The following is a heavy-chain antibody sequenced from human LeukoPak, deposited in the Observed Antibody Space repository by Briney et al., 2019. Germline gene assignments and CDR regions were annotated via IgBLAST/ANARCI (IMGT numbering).Heavy chain of an antibody. J-gene: IGHJ3*02. CDR1: GGTFSSYA. Sequence: SVKVSCKASGGTFSSYAISWVRQAPGQGLEWMGGIIPIFGTANYAQKFQGRVTITADESASTAYVELSSLRSEDTAVYYCATVPMTNAFDIWGQGTMVTVSS. CDR2: IIPIFGTA. V-gene: IGHV1-69*13. CDR3: ATVPMTNAFDI.